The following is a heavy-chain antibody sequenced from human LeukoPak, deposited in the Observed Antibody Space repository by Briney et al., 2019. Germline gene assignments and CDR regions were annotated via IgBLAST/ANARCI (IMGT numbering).Heavy chain of an antibody. D-gene: IGHD3-10*01. CDR2: IYHSGST. CDR1: GYSISSGYY. Sequence: SETLSLTCTVSGYSISSGYYWGWIRPPPGKGLEWIGSIYHSGSTYYNPSLKSRVTISVDTSKNQFSLKLSSVTAADTAVYYCARSQITIPMDVWGKGTTVTVSS. V-gene: IGHV4-38-2*02. J-gene: IGHJ6*04. CDR3: ARSQITIPMDV.